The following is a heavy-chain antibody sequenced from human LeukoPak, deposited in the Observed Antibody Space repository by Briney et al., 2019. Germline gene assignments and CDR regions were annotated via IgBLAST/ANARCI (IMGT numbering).Heavy chain of an antibody. CDR3: ARQGTMTTVTTFWFDP. V-gene: IGHV5-51*01. CDR1: GYRFTYYW. CDR2: IYPGNSDT. J-gene: IGHJ5*02. D-gene: IGHD4-17*01. Sequence: GEARKISFKGSGYRFTYYWIGWVRPVPGKGVGWMGIIYPGNSDTRYSPSFQGQVTISADKSISTAYLQWSSLKASHTAMYYCARQGTMTTVTTFWFDPWGQGTLVTVSS.